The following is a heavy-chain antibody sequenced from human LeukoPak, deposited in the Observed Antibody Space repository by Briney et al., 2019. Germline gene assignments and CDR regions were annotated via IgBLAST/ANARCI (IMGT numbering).Heavy chain of an antibody. V-gene: IGHV4-39*07. CDR1: GGSISSSSYY. CDR3: ARVMEVVVSGYDAFDI. Sequence: SETLSLTCTVSGGSISSSSYYWGWIRQPPGKGLEWIGSIYYSGSTYYNPSLKSRVTISVDTSKNQFSLKLSSVTAADTAVYYCARVMEVVVSGYDAFDIWGQGTMVTVSS. J-gene: IGHJ3*02. D-gene: IGHD3-22*01. CDR2: IYYSGST.